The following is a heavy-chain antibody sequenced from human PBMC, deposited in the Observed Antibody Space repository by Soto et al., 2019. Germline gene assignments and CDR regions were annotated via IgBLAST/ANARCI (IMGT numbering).Heavy chain of an antibody. CDR3: ARSQGSSTSLEIYYYYYYAVDV. CDR1: GGTFSSYA. V-gene: IGHV1-69*01. D-gene: IGHD2-2*01. CDR2: IIPISDTT. J-gene: IGHJ6*02. Sequence: QVQLVQSGAEVKKPGSSVKVSCKASGGTFSSYAISWVRQAPGQGLEWMGGIIPISDTTNYAQKFQGRVTITADESTSTAYMELSSPRSEDTAVYYCARSQGSSTSLEIYYYYYYAVDVWGQGTTVTVSS.